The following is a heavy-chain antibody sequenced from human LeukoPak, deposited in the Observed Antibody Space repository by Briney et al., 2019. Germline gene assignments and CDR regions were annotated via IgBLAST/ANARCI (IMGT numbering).Heavy chain of an antibody. Sequence: ASVKVSCKASGYTFTGYYMHWVRQAPGQGLEWMGWINPNTGGTNYAQKFQGRVTMTRDTSISTAYMEVSRLRSDDTALYYCASISHVWSGYYTVYFDYWGQGTLVTVSS. CDR3: ASISHVWSGYYTVYFDY. J-gene: IGHJ4*02. V-gene: IGHV1-2*02. CDR1: GYTFTGYY. CDR2: INPNTGGT. D-gene: IGHD3-3*02.